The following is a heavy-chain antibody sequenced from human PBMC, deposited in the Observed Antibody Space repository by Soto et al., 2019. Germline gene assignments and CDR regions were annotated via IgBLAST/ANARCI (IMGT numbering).Heavy chain of an antibody. V-gene: IGHV3-23*01. J-gene: IGHJ4*02. CDR3: AKVVPDDCSSITCRYFDS. Sequence: GGSLRLSCAASGFTFSSYAMSWVRQAPGKGLEWVSTVSVSGANTYYADAVKGRFTASRDNSKNTLYLQVNSLRVEDTAVYYFAKVVPDDCSSITCRYFDSWGLGTLVTVSS. D-gene: IGHD2-2*01. CDR2: VSVSGANT. CDR1: GFTFSSYA.